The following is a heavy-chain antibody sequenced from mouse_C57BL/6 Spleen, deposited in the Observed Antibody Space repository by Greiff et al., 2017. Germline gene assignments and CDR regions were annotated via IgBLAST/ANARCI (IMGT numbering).Heavy chain of an antibody. CDR1: GYTFTSYW. CDR3: ARKSSNYSFAY. CDR2: IDPSDSYT. V-gene: IGHV1-50*01. D-gene: IGHD2-5*01. Sequence: QVQLQQPGAELVKPGASVKLSCKASGYTFTSYWMQWVKQRPGQGLEWIGEIDPSDSYTNYNQKFKGKATVTVDTSSSTAYMQLSSLTSEDSAVYNCARKSSNYSFAYWGQGTLVTVSA. J-gene: IGHJ3*01.